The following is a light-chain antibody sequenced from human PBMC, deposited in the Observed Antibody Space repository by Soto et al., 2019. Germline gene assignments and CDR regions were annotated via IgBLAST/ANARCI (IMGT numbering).Light chain of an antibody. V-gene: IGKV1-33*01. CDR1: QDISNY. CDR2: DAS. CDR3: QQYDNLPIT. Sequence: DIQMTQSPSSLSASVGDRVTITCQASQDISNYVNWYRQTPGKAPKLLIYDASNLETGVPSRFSGSGSGTDFTFTITSLQPEDIATYYCQQYDNLPITFGQGTRLDIK. J-gene: IGKJ5*01.